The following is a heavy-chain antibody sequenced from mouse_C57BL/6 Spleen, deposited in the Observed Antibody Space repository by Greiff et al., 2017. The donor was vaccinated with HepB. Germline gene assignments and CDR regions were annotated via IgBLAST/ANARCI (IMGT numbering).Heavy chain of an antibody. D-gene: IGHD1-1*01. CDR2: ILPGSGST. V-gene: IGHV1-9*01. CDR1: GYTFTGYW. J-gene: IGHJ4*01. CDR3: ASRRRGSSYEDAMDY. Sequence: QVQLKESGAELMKPGASVKLSCKATGYTFTGYWIEWVKQRPGHGLEWIGEILPGSGSTNYNEKFKGKATFTADKSSNTAYMQLSSLTTEDSAIYYCASRRRGSSYEDAMDYWGQGTSVTVSS.